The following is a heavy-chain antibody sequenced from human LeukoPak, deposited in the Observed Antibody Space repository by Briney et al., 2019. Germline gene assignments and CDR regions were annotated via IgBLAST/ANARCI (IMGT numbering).Heavy chain of an antibody. D-gene: IGHD6-19*01. CDR1: DGSFSGYY. Sequence: SETLSLTCGVYDGSFSGYYWSWIRQPPGKGLEWIGEINHSGSTNYNPSLKSRVTISVDTSKNQFSLKLSSVTAADTAVYYCARGSGGWAQWLVQGDYWGQGTLVTVSS. J-gene: IGHJ4*02. CDR2: INHSGST. V-gene: IGHV4-34*01. CDR3: ARGSGGWAQWLVQGDY.